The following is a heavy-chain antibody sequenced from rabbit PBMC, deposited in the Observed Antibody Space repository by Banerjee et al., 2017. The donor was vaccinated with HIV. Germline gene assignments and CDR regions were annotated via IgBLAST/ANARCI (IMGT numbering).Heavy chain of an antibody. V-gene: IGHV1S45*01. CDR2: IYAGSSGNT. CDR3: VRSNGIIRGNL. Sequence: QEQLEESGGDLVKPEGSLTLTCTASGFSFSSSYYMCWVRQAPGKGLEWIACIYAGSSGNTYYASWAKGRFTITKTSSTTVTLQMTSLTAADTATYFCVRSNGIIRGNLWGPGTLVTVS. J-gene: IGHJ4*01. D-gene: IGHD7-1*01. CDR1: GFSFSSSYY.